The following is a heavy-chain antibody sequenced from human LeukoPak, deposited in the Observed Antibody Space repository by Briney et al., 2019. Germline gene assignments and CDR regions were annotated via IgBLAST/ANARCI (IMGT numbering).Heavy chain of an antibody. CDR2: IKVDGSEK. CDR3: ARAYSSPNWFDP. Sequence: GGSLRLSCEASGFTFSNSWMSWVRQAPGKGLEWVANIKVDGSEKYYVDSVKGRFTISRDNAKNSLYLQMNSLRAEDTAVYYCARAYSSPNWFDPWGQGTLVTVSS. CDR1: GFTFSNSW. D-gene: IGHD3-22*01. J-gene: IGHJ5*02. V-gene: IGHV3-7*04.